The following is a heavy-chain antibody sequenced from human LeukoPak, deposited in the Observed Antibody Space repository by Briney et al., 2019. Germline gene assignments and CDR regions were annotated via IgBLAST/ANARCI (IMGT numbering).Heavy chain of an antibody. CDR3: ASHAEDTAMAFSDY. D-gene: IGHD5-18*01. J-gene: IGHJ4*02. V-gene: IGHV4-39*01. CDR2: IYYGGST. Sequence: PSETLSLTCTVSGGSISSSSYYWGWIRQPPGRGLEGIGSIYYGGSTYYNQSLKSRVTISADTSKNHLSLQRISVTAAVTAVYSCASHAEDTAMAFSDYCGPGTLVTVHS. CDR1: GGSISSSSYY.